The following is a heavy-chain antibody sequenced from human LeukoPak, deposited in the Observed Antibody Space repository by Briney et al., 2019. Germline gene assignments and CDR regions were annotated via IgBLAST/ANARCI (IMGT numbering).Heavy chain of an antibody. J-gene: IGHJ4*02. CDR1: GFTFSSYE. CDR2: ISSSGSTI. V-gene: IGHV3-48*03. D-gene: IGHD6-19*01. CDR3: ARDQEGPGGWYY. Sequence: GGSLRLSCAASGFTFSSYEMNWVRRAPGKGLEWVSYISSSGSTIYYADSVKGRFTISRDNAKNSLYLQMNSLRAEDTAVYYCARDQEGPGGWYYWGQGTLVTVSS.